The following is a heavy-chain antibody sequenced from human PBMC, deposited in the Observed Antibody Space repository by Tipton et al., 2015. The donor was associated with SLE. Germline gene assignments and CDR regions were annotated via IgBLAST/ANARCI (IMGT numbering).Heavy chain of an antibody. V-gene: IGHV4-59*01. Sequence: LRLSCTVSGGSISSYYWSWIRQPPGKGLEWIGYIYYSGSTNYNPSLKSRVTISVDTSKNQFSLKLSSVTAADTAVYYCARGTTVILFDYWGQGTLVTVSS. CDR2: IYYSGST. D-gene: IGHD4-17*01. CDR3: ARGTTVILFDY. CDR1: GGSISSYY. J-gene: IGHJ4*02.